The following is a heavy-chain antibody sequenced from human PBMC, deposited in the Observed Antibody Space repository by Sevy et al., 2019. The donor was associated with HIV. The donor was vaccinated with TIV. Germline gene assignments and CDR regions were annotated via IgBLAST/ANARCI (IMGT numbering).Heavy chain of an antibody. J-gene: IGHJ4*02. CDR3: AREVSSSRGDLDD. D-gene: IGHD6-13*01. CDR2: IRNSGNTI. CDR1: GFTFNDYY. Sequence: GGSLRLSCAASGFTFNDYYMTWIRQAPGKGLEWVSYIRNSGNTIKYADSVKGRFTISRDKAKNSLYLQMNSLRAEDTAVYYCAREVSSSRGDLDDWGQGTLVTVSS. V-gene: IGHV3-11*01.